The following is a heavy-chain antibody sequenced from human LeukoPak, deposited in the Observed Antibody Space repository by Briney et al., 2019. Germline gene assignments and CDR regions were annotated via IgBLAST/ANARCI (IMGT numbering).Heavy chain of an antibody. J-gene: IGHJ4*02. CDR1: GFTFSSHG. D-gene: IGHD6-13*01. Sequence: GGSLRLSCAASGFTFSSHGMHWVRQAPGKGLEWVAVIWYDGSNKYYADSVKGRFTISRDNSKNTLYLQMNSLRAEDTAVYYCARGSDAGIAAAGTGYWGQGTLVTVSS. CDR3: ARGSDAGIAAAGTGY. V-gene: IGHV3-33*01. CDR2: IWYDGSNK.